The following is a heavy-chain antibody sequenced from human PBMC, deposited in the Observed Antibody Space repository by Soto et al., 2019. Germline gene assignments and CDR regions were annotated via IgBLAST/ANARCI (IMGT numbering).Heavy chain of an antibody. D-gene: IGHD3-10*01. Sequence: QVQLQESGPGLVKPSETLSLTCTVSGGSISSYYWSWIRQPPGKGLEWIGYIYYSGSTNYNPSLRSRVTISVDTSKNQFSLKLSSVTAADTAVYYCARLYYYGSGSYYRRPYYSYGMDVWGQGTTVTVSS. CDR1: GGSISSYY. J-gene: IGHJ6*02. CDR2: IYYSGST. CDR3: ARLYYYGSGSYYRRPYYSYGMDV. V-gene: IGHV4-59*08.